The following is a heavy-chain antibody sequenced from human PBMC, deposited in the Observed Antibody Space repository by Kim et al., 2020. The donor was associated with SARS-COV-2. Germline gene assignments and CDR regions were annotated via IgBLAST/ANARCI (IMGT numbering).Heavy chain of an antibody. CDR1: GGSISSSSYY. CDR3: ARLGAKELNFDY. Sequence: SETLSLTCTVSGGSISSSSYYWGWIRQPPGKGLEWIGSIYYSGSTYYNPSLKSRVTISVDTSKNQFSLKLSSVTAADTAVYYCARLGAKELNFDYWGQGTLVTVSS. J-gene: IGHJ4*02. CDR2: IYYSGST. D-gene: IGHD3-10*01. V-gene: IGHV4-39*01.